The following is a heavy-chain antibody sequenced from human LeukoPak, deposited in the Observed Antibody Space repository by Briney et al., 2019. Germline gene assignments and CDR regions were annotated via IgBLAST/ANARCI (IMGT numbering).Heavy chain of an antibody. CDR1: GYSFTSYW. Sequence: GESLQITCKGSGYSFTSYWIGWVRQMPGKGLEWMGIIYPGDSDTRYSPSFQGQVTISADKFISTAYLQWSSLKASDTAMYYCARQMATITSYDYWGQGTLVTVSS. CDR2: IYPGDSDT. J-gene: IGHJ4*02. CDR3: ARQMATITSYDY. V-gene: IGHV5-51*01. D-gene: IGHD5-24*01.